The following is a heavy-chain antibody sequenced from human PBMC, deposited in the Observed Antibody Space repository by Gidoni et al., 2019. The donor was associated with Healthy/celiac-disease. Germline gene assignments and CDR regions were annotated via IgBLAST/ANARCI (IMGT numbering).Heavy chain of an antibody. J-gene: IGHJ3*02. D-gene: IGHD1-26*01. CDR1: GFTFSSYG. CDR3: AKPSPHSGSYWGGVDAFDI. V-gene: IGHV3-30*18. Sequence: QVQLVESGGGVVQPGRSLRLSCAASGFTFSSYGMHWVRQAPGKGLEWVAVISYDGSNKDYADSVKGRFTISRDNSKNTLYLQMNSLRAEDTAVYYCAKPSPHSGSYWGGVDAFDIWGQGTMVTVSS. CDR2: ISYDGSNK.